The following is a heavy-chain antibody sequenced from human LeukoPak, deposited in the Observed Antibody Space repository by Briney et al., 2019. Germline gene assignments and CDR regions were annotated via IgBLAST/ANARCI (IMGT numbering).Heavy chain of an antibody. CDR2: ISATSTFI. J-gene: IGHJ4*02. Sequence: GGSLRLSCSASGFTLSRHHMTWVRQAPGKGLEWVSSISATSTFIEDADSVKGRFTISRDNAKNSLYLQMNSLRAEDTAVYYCARDLTTVNYGYWGQGTLVTVSS. D-gene: IGHD4-11*01. V-gene: IGHV3-21*01. CDR3: ARDLTTVNYGY. CDR1: GFTLSRHH.